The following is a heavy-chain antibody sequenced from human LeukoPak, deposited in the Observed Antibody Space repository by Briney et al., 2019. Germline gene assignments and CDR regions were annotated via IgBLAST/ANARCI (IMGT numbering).Heavy chain of an antibody. V-gene: IGHV3-11*01. CDR2: ISSSGRLM. D-gene: IGHD2/OR15-2a*01. J-gene: IGHJ6*02. Sequence: GGSLRLSCAASGFTFCDYYINWIRQAPGGGLEWVSHISSSGRLMQYADSVKGRFTITRDNAQNFMSLQMNSLKPEDTAVYYCARDTNSGLDVWGRGTTVTVSS. CDR1: GFTFCDYY. CDR3: ARDTNSGLDV.